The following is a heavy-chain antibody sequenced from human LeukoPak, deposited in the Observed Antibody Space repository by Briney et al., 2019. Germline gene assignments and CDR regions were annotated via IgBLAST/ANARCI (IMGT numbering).Heavy chain of an antibody. CDR1: GFTFSSYW. CDR3: ARDGLGSAFDY. Sequence: GGSLRLSCAASGFTFSSYWMTWVRQAPGKGLEWVANIKQDGSEEYYVDSVKGRFTISRDNAKNSLYPQMNSLRAEDTAVYYCARDGLGSAFDYWGQGTLVTVSS. V-gene: IGHV3-7*01. J-gene: IGHJ4*02. D-gene: IGHD3/OR15-3a*01. CDR2: IKQDGSEE.